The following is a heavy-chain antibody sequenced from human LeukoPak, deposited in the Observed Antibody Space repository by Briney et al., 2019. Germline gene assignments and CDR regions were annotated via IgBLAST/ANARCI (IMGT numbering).Heavy chain of an antibody. CDR1: GFTFSSYW. CDR3: ARHIDWSFDY. D-gene: IGHD1-1*01. J-gene: IGHJ4*02. CDR2: INPDGSAK. Sequence: PGGSLRLSCAASGFTFSSYWMTWVRQAPGKGLEWVANINPDGSAKHCVDSVKGRFTISRDNAKNSLYLEMNSLRPEDTAVYYCARHIDWSFDYWGQGSLVTVSS. V-gene: IGHV3-7*01.